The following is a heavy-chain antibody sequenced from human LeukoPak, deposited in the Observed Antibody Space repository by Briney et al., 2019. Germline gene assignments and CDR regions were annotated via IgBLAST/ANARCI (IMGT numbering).Heavy chain of an antibody. CDR3: ARVPSGDSFDY. CDR2: INTGNGNT. Sequence: ASVKVSCKASGYTFAKYAVHWVRQAPGQRLEWMAWINTGNGNTKYSQKFQGRVTVTRDTSASTVYMELSSLRSEDTAVYYCARVPSGDSFDYWGQGTLVXVSS. D-gene: IGHD3-10*01. J-gene: IGHJ4*02. V-gene: IGHV1-3*04. CDR1: GYTFAKYA.